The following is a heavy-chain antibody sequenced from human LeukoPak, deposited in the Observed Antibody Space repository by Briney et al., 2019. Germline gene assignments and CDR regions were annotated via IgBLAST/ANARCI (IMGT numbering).Heavy chain of an antibody. CDR2: ISYDGSNK. Sequence: GRSLRLSCAAPGFTFSSYGMHWVRQAPGKGLEWVAVISYDGSNKYYADSVKGRFTISRDNSKNTLYLQMNSLRAEDTAVYYCAKGASSRDAFDIWGQGTMVTVSS. CDR1: GFTFSSYG. CDR3: AKGASSRDAFDI. D-gene: IGHD6-19*01. J-gene: IGHJ3*02. V-gene: IGHV3-30*18.